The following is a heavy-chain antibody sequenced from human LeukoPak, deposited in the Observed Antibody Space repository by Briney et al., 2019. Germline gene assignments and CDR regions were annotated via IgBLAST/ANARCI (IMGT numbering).Heavy chain of an antibody. CDR3: AKPRYCGGDCYSNAFDI. CDR2: IKQDGSEK. CDR1: GFTFSSYW. Sequence: GGSLRLSCAASGFTFSSYWMSWVRQAPGKGLEWVANIKQDGSEKYYVDSVKGRFTISRDNAKNSLYLQMNSLRAEDTALYYCAKPRYCGGDCYSNAFDIWGQGKMVTVSS. V-gene: IGHV3-7*03. D-gene: IGHD2-21*02. J-gene: IGHJ3*02.